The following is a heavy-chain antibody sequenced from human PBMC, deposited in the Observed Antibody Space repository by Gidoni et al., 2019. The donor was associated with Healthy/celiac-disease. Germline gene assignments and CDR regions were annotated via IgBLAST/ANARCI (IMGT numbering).Heavy chain of an antibody. CDR2: IYYSGSN. V-gene: IGHV4-59*01. CDR1: GGSISSYY. Sequence: QVQLQESGPGLVKPSETLSLTCTLSGGSISSYYWSWIRQPPGKGLEWIGYIYYSGSNNYNPSLKSRVTISVDTSKNQFSLKLSSVTAADTAVYYCARVGYSSGWYGEDNWFDPWGQGTLVTVSS. J-gene: IGHJ5*02. D-gene: IGHD6-19*01. CDR3: ARVGYSSGWYGEDNWFDP.